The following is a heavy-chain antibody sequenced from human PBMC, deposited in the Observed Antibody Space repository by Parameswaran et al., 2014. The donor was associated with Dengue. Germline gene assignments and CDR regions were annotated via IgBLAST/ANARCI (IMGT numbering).Heavy chain of an antibody. CDR3: ARDGPSSSSDRSYYYGMDV. CDR2: INPSGGST. D-gene: IGHD6-6*01. V-gene: IGHV1-46*04. Sequence: WVRQAPGQGLEWMGIINPSGGSTSYAQKLQGRVTMTRDTSTSTVYMELSSLRSEDTAVYYCARDGPSSSSDRSYYYGMDVWGQGTTVTVSS. J-gene: IGHJ6*02.